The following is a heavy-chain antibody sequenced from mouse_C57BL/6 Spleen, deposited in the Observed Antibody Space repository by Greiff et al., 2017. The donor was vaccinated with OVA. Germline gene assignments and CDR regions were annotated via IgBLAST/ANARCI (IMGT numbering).Heavy chain of an antibody. D-gene: IGHD2-2*01. V-gene: IGHV1-62-2*01. CDR3: ARHEDLWLRRGDWFAY. CDR1: GYTFTEYT. J-gene: IGHJ3*01. Sequence: VQLQESGAELVKPGASVKLSCKASGYTFTEYTIHWVKQRSGQGLEWIGWFYPGSGSIKYNEKFKDKATLTADKSSSTVYMELSRLTSEDSAVYFCARHEDLWLRRGDWFAYWGQGTLVTVSA. CDR2: FYPGSGSI.